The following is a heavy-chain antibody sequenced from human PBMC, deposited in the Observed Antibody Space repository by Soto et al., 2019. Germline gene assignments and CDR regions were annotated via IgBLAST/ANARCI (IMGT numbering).Heavy chain of an antibody. D-gene: IGHD4-17*01. V-gene: IGHV3-66*04. CDR2: IYSGGST. CDR3: ASQDYGDYGAVDY. J-gene: IGHJ4*02. CDR1: GFTVSSNY. Sequence: EVQLVESGGGLVQPGGSLRLSCAASGFTVSSNYMSWVRQAPGKGLEWVSVIYSGGSTYYADSVKGRFTISRDNSKNTLYLQMNSLRAEDTAVYYCASQDYGDYGAVDYWGQGTLVTVSS.